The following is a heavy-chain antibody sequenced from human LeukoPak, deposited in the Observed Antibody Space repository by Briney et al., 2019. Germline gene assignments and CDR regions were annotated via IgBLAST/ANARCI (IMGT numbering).Heavy chain of an antibody. CDR3: ARDRRSGGLWY. J-gene: IGHJ4*02. V-gene: IGHV3-66*01. CDR1: GFTVSSNY. Sequence: PGGSLRLSCAASGFTVSSNYMTWVRQAPGKGLEWVSVIYVGGTTYYADSVRGRFTISRDNSKNTLYLQMSSLRAEDTAVYYCARDRRSGGLWYWGQGTLVTVSS. CDR2: IYVGGTT. D-gene: IGHD2-15*01.